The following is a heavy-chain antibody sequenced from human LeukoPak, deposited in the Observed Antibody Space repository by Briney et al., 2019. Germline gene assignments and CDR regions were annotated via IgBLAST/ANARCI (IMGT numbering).Heavy chain of an antibody. CDR2: IYYSGST. J-gene: IGHJ4*02. Sequence: PSETLSLTCAVYGGSFSGYYWGWIRQPPGKGLEWIGSIYYSGSTYYNPSLKSRVTISVDTSKNQFSLKLSSVTAADTAVYYCGAGDVTMIVVVITYWGQGTLVTVSS. V-gene: IGHV4-34*01. D-gene: IGHD3-22*01. CDR1: GGSFSGYY. CDR3: GAGDVTMIVVVITY.